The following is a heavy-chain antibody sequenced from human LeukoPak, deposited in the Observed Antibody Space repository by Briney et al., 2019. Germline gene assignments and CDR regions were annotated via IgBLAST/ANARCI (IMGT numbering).Heavy chain of an antibody. V-gene: IGHV4-38-2*02. CDR2: IYHSGST. CDR1: GYSISSGYY. J-gene: IGHJ3*02. D-gene: IGHD3/OR15-3a*01. Sequence: SETLSLTCSFSGYSISSGYYWGWIRQPPGQGLEWIGNIYHSGSTYYNPSLKSRVTISVDTSKNQFSLKLSSVTAADTAVYYCARGGLISLANTPLGAFDIWGQGTMVSVSS. CDR3: ARGGLISLANTPLGAFDI.